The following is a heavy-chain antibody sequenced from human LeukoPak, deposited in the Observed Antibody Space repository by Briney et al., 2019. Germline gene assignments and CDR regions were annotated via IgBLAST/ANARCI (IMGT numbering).Heavy chain of an antibody. CDR1: GGSISSGDYY. CDR2: IYYSGST. V-gene: IGHV4-30-4*08. D-gene: IGHD6-19*01. Sequence: SETLSLTCTVSGGSISSGDYYWSWIRQPPGKGLEWIGHIYYSGSTYYNPSLKSRVTISVDTSKNQFSLKLSSVTAADTAVYYCARSQGIAVAGNFDYWGQGTLVTVSS. CDR3: ARSQGIAVAGNFDY. J-gene: IGHJ4*02.